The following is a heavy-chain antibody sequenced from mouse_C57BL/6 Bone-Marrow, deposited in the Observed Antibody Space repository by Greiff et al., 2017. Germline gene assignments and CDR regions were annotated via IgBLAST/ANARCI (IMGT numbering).Heavy chain of an antibody. CDR3: ARLGSLYYYAMDY. Sequence: EVQLVESGGGLVQPGGSLKLSCAASGFTFSDYGMAWVRQAPRKGPEWVAFISNLAYSIYYADTVTGRFTISRENAKKTLYLEMSSLRSEDTAMYYCARLGSLYYYAMDYWGQGTSVTVSS. V-gene: IGHV5-15*01. CDR1: GFTFSDYG. CDR2: ISNLAYSI. J-gene: IGHJ4*01.